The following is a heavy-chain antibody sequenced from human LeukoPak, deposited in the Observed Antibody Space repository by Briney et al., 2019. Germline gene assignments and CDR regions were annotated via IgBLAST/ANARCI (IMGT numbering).Heavy chain of an antibody. J-gene: IGHJ5*02. V-gene: IGHV4-39*07. CDR2: IYYTGST. CDR3: ARLFSFPLRAPFDP. D-gene: IGHD3-16*01. Sequence: PSETLSLTCTVSGGSISSSSYYWGWIRQPPGKGLEWIGCIYYTGSTYYNPSLKSRVTISVDTSKTQFSLKLSSVTAADTAVYYCARLFSFPLRAPFDPWGQGTLVTVSS. CDR1: GGSISSSSYY.